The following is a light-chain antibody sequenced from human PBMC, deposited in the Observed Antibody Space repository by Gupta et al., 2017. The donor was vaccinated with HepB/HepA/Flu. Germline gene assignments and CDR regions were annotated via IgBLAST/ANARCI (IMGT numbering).Light chain of an antibody. CDR3: HQSASSPQT. CDR1: QNVGRS. Sequence: EIVLSQSPDFHSVAPKETVTITCRASQNVGRSLHWYQHKSGQSPKLVIKYASQSIAGVPSRFSGSGSGTDFTLIINSLEVEDAAIYFCHQSASSPQTCGGGTKVEIK. V-gene: IGKV6-21*02. CDR2: YAS. J-gene: IGKJ4*01.